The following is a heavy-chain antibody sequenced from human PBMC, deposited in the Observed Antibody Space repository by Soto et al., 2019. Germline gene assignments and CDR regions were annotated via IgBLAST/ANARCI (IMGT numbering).Heavy chain of an antibody. J-gene: IGHJ4*02. CDR2: IYYSGST. V-gene: IGHV4-61*01. D-gene: IGHD4-17*01. Sequence: PSETLSLTCTVSGGSVSSGSYYWSWIRQPPGKGLEWVGYIYYSGSTNDNPSLKSRVTISVDTSKNQFSLKLSSVTAAGTAVYYCAGEAVTTIFDYWGQGTLVTVSS. CDR1: GGSVSSGSYY. CDR3: AGEAVTTIFDY.